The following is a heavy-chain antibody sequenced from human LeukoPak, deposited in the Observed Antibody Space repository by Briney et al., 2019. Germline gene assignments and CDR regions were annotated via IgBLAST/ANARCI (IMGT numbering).Heavy chain of an antibody. CDR3: ARIFSIAARPSYWYFDL. CDR1: GGSISSYY. D-gene: IGHD6-6*01. CDR2: IYHSGST. Sequence: TSETLSLTCTVSGGSISSYYWSWIRQPPGKGLEWIGYIYHSGSTNYNPSLKSRVTISVDTSKNQFSLKLNSVTAADTAVYYCARIFSIAARPSYWYFDLWGRGTLVTVSS. J-gene: IGHJ2*01. V-gene: IGHV4-59*01.